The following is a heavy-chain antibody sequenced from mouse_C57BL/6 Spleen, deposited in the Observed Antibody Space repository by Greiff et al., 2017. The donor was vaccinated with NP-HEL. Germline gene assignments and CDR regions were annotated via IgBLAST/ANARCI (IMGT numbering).Heavy chain of an antibody. J-gene: IGHJ2*01. CDR3: ARDYYGSSYWFDY. CDR2: INPSSGYT. CDR1: GYTFTSYT. V-gene: IGHV1-4*01. D-gene: IGHD1-1*01. Sequence: VMLVESGAELARPGASVKMSCKASGYTFTSYTMHWVKQRPGQGLEWIGYINPSSGYTKYNQKFKDKATLTADKSSSTAYMQLSSLTSEDSAVYYCARDYYGSSYWFDYWGQGTTLTVSS.